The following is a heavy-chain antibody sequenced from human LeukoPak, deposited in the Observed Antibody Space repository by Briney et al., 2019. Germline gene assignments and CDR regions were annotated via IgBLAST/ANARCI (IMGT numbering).Heavy chain of an antibody. CDR3: TTVSIAAAGTHDY. CDR1: GFTFSNAW. J-gene: IGHJ4*02. Sequence: GGSLRLSCAASGFTFSNAWMSWVRQAPGKGLEWVGRIKSTTDGGTTDYAAPVKGRFTILRDDSKNTLYLQMNSLKTEDTAVYYCTTVSIAAAGTHDYWGQGTLVTVSS. V-gene: IGHV3-15*01. D-gene: IGHD6-13*01. CDR2: IKSTTDGGTT.